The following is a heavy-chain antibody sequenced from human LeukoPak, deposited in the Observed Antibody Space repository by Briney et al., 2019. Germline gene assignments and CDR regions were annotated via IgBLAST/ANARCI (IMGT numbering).Heavy chain of an antibody. J-gene: IGHJ4*02. V-gene: IGHV1-8*01. Sequence: GASVKVSCKASGYTFTSYDINWVRQATGQGLEWMGWMNPNSGNTGYAQKFQGRVTMTRNTSISTAYMELSSLGSEDTAVYYCARGRNMVRGVISLGYWGQGTLVTVSS. CDR2: MNPNSGNT. CDR1: GYTFTSYD. D-gene: IGHD3-10*01. CDR3: ARGRNMVRGVISLGY.